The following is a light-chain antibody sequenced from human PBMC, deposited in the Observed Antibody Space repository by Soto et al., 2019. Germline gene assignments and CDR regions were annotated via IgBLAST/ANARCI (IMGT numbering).Light chain of an antibody. CDR1: QSISSY. J-gene: IGKJ1*01. CDR2: AAS. Sequence: DIQMTQSPSSLYASVGDRVTITCRASQSISSYLNWYQQKPGKAPKLLIYAASSLQSGVPSRFSGSGSGTEFTLTISSLQPDDFATYYCQHYNSYSEAFGQGSKVDIK. CDR3: QHYNSYSEA. V-gene: IGKV1-39*01.